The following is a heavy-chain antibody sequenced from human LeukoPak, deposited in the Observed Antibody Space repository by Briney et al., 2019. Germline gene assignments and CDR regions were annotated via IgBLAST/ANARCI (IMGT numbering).Heavy chain of an antibody. CDR1: GFPFSSYG. V-gene: IGHV3-33*01. CDR3: ARRIAAVDY. CDR2: IWSVGGAE. Sequence: GGSLRLSCVASGFPFSSYGMHWVRQAPGKGLEWVAVIWSVGGAEYYADSVKGRFTISRDNSKNTLYLQMNSLRAEDTAVYYCARRIAAVDYWGQGTLVTVSS. D-gene: IGHD6-13*01. J-gene: IGHJ4*02.